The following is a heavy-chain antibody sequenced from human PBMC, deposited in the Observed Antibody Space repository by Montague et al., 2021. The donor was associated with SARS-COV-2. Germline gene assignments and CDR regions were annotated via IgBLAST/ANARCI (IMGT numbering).Heavy chain of an antibody. Sequence: SLRLSCAASGFNFGNYAMHWVRQPPGKGLEWVSGISWSSGTRSYADTVRGRFTISIDNAKNSLFLQMNSLRVEDTDLYYCTKDFERTVSNTNNWFDPWGQGTLVTVSS. CDR3: TKDFERTVSNTNNWFDP. J-gene: IGHJ5*02. CDR2: ISWSSGTR. D-gene: IGHD2-2*01. V-gene: IGHV3-9*01. CDR1: GFNFGNYA.